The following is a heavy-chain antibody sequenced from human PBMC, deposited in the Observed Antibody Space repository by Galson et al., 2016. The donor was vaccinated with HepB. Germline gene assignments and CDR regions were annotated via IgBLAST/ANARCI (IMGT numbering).Heavy chain of an antibody. Sequence: SLRLSCAASGFTFSKYGMHWVRQAPGKGLEWVAADSMDGRRKFYADSVKGRFTISRDNSNNMLFLQMSSLRPDDTAVYYSAKRHEYCPPVGCSVDYWGQGTLVFVSS. CDR1: GFTFSKYG. CDR3: AKRHEYCPPVGCSVDY. CDR2: DSMDGRRK. D-gene: IGHD2/OR15-2a*01. V-gene: IGHV3-30*18. J-gene: IGHJ4*02.